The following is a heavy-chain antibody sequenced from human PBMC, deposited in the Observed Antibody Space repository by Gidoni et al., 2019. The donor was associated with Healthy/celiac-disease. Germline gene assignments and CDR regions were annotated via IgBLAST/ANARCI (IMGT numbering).Heavy chain of an antibody. J-gene: IGHJ4*02. D-gene: IGHD3-9*01. CDR1: GRTFISYA. Sequence: QVQLVQSGAEVKKPGSSVKVSCKASGRTFISYALSWVRQAPGQGLEWMGGIIPIFGTANYAQKFQGRVTITADESTSTDYMELSSLRSEDTAVYYCASSDILSRRLAIPFPLDFDCWGQGTLVTVSS. V-gene: IGHV1-69*01. CDR2: IIPIFGTA. CDR3: ASSDILSRRLAIPFPLDFDC.